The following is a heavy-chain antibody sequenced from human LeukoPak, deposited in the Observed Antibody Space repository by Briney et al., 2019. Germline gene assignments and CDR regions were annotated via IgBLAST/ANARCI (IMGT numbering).Heavy chain of an antibody. V-gene: IGHV3-33*01. CDR2: IWYDGSER. J-gene: IGHJ3*02. D-gene: IGHD1-14*01. CDR3: ARGGNAFDI. Sequence: GGSLRLSCAASGFTFSSFGMHWVRQAPGKGLEWVAVIWYDGSERYYADSVKGRFTISRDNSKNTLYLQMNSLRAEDTAAYYCARGGNAFDIWGKGTMVTVSS. CDR1: GFTFSSFG.